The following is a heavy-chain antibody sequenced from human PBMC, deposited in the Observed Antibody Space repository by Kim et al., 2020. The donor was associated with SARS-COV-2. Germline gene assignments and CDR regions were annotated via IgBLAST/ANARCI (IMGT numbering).Heavy chain of an antibody. CDR3: ARETVVTPDAFDI. V-gene: IGHV3-48*03. D-gene: IGHD2-21*02. Sequence: YAVSVKGRFSVSTVNAKNSLYLQMNSLGAEDTAVYYCARETVVTPDAFDIWGQGTMVTVSS. J-gene: IGHJ3*02.